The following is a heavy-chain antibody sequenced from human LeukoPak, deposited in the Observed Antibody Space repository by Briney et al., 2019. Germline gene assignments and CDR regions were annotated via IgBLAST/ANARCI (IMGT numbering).Heavy chain of an antibody. CDR1: GGSISSYY. D-gene: IGHD6-13*01. Sequence: KPSENLSLPLTVSGGSISSYYWGWIRQPPGKGLGWIWVIYYSGSTNYNPSLKSRVTISVDTSKNQFSLKLSSVTAADTAVYYCARGVAAAGTFYYGMDVWGQGTTVTVSS. CDR2: IYYSGST. J-gene: IGHJ6*02. V-gene: IGHV4-59*01. CDR3: ARGVAAAGTFYYGMDV.